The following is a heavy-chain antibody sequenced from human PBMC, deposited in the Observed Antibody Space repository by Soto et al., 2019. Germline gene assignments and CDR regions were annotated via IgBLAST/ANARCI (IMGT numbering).Heavy chain of an antibody. CDR2: IYYSGTT. Sequence: AETLSLTGTISGGSLSGYNRSWIRQPPGKGLEWIGYIYYSGTTSYNPSLNSRVTMSVDTSKNQFSLKVNSVTAADTAVYYCARESYYGSGANVVAYCGQGTLVTVSS. CDR1: GGSLSGYN. J-gene: IGHJ4*02. D-gene: IGHD3-10*01. CDR3: ARESYYGSGANVVAY. V-gene: IGHV4-59*01.